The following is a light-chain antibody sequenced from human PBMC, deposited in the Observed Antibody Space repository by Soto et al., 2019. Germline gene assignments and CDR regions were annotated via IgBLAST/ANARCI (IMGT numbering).Light chain of an antibody. CDR1: NIGAYS. CDR3: QVWDSDSDPSYV. Sequence: SYELTQRPSVSVAPGQTARITCGGNNIGAYSVYWYQQKPGQAPVLVVYDDTNRPSGIPGRFSGSNSGNTATLTISSVEAGDEAAYYCQVWDSDSDPSYVFGGGTKVTVL. J-gene: IGLJ1*01. V-gene: IGLV3-21*02. CDR2: DDT.